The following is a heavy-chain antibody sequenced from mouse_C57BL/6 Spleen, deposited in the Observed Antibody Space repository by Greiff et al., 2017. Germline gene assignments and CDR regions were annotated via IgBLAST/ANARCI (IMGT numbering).Heavy chain of an antibody. V-gene: IGHV1-64*01. CDR1: GYTFTSYW. D-gene: IGHD2-1*01. Sequence: VQLQQPGAELVKPGASVKLSCKASGYTFTSYWMHWVKQRPGQGLEWIGMIHPNSGSTNYNEKFKSKATLTVDKSSSTAYMQLSSLTSEDSAVYYCARGGYYGNYEDYWGQGTSVTVSS. J-gene: IGHJ4*01. CDR3: ARGGYYGNYEDY. CDR2: IHPNSGST.